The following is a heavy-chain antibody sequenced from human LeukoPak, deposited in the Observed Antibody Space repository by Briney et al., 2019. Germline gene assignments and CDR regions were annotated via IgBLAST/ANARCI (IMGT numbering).Heavy chain of an antibody. D-gene: IGHD3-22*01. Sequence: GASVKASCKASGYTFTSYDINWVRQATGQGLEWMGWMNPNSGNTGYAQKFQGRVTMTRNTSISTAYMELSSLRSEDTAVYYCARGHRGRSGITMIARQFDPWGQGTLVTVSS. CDR2: MNPNSGNT. CDR3: ARGHRGRSGITMIARQFDP. J-gene: IGHJ5*02. CDR1: GYTFTSYD. V-gene: IGHV1-8*01.